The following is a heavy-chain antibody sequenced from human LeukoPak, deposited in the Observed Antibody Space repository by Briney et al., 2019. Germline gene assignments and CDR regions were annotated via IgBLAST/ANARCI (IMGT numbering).Heavy chain of an antibody. CDR1: GYTLTELS. CDR3: ATGNDFWSGPRGYFDY. J-gene: IGHJ4*02. CDR2: FDPEDGET. Sequence: ASVRVSCKVSGYTLTELSMHWVRQAPGKGLEWMGGFDPEDGETIYAQKFQGRVTMTEDTSTDTAYMGLSSLRSEDTAVYYCATGNDFWSGPRGYFDYWGQGTLVTVSS. V-gene: IGHV1-24*01. D-gene: IGHD3-3*01.